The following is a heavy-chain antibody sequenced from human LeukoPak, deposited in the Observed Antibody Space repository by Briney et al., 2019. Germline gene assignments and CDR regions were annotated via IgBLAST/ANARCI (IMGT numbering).Heavy chain of an antibody. CDR2: ISSSSSTI. D-gene: IGHD1-26*01. CDR3: AKDEGALVPYYFDY. J-gene: IGHJ4*02. Sequence: GGSLRLSCAASGFTFSSYSMNWVRQAPGRGLEWVSYISSSSSTIYYADSVKGRFTISRDNAKNSLYLQMNSLRAEDTAVYYCAKDEGALVPYYFDYWGQGTLVTVSS. V-gene: IGHV3-48*01. CDR1: GFTFSSYS.